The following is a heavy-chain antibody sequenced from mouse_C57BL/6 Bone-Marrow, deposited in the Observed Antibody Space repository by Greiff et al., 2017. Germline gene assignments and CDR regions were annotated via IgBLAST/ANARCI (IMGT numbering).Heavy chain of an antibody. Sequence: QVQLQQPGAELVKPGASVKLSCKASGYTFTSYWMHWVKQRPGQGLEWIGMIHPKSGSTNYNEKFKSKATLTVDKSSSTAYMQLSSLTSEDSAVYYCARSRYCPAYFDDWGTEPTGTVSS. CDR1: GYTFTSYW. V-gene: IGHV1-64*01. CDR2: IHPKSGST. D-gene: IGHD1-1*01. J-gene: IGHJ1*03. CDR3: ARSRYCPAYFDD.